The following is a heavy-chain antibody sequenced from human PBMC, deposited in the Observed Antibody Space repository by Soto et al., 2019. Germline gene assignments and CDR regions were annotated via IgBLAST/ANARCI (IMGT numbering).Heavy chain of an antibody. CDR3: AKDLSVAVAGAL. V-gene: IGHV3-48*02. D-gene: IGHD6-19*01. Sequence: EVQLVESGGDLVQPGGSLRLSCVVSGFTFMSYSMNWVRQAPGKGVEWISCIDSGSRTMDYAESVKGRFTISRDNAKNTLYLQMNSLRDEDTAVYYCAKDLSVAVAGALWGQGTLVTVSS. CDR2: IDSGSRTM. J-gene: IGHJ4*02. CDR1: GFTFMSYS.